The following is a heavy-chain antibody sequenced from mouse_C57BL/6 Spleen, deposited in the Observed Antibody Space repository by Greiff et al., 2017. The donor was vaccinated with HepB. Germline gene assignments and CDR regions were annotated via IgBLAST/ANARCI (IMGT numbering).Heavy chain of an antibody. CDR3: ASGNGYYGAMDY. V-gene: IGHV1-64*01. Sequence: VQLQQPGAELVKPGASVKLSCKASGYTFTSYWMHWVKQRPGQGLEWIGMIHPNSGSTNYNEKFKSKATLTVDKSSSTAYMQLSSLTSEDSAVYYCASGNGYYGAMDYWGQGTSVTVSS. CDR2: IHPNSGST. D-gene: IGHD2-3*01. CDR1: GYTFTSYW. J-gene: IGHJ4*01.